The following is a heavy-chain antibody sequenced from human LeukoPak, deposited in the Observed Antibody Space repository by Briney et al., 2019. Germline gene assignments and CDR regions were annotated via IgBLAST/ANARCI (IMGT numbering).Heavy chain of an antibody. V-gene: IGHV3-7*01. D-gene: IGHD3-3*01. J-gene: IGHJ4*02. CDR2: IKQDGSEK. Sequence: GGSLRLSCVASGFTSSSYWMSWVRQAPGKGLEWVANIKQDGSEKYYVDSVKGRFTISRDNARNSLYLQMNSLRAEDTAVYYCARDPGGYDFWSGYNSSFDYWGQGTLVTVSS. CDR1: GFTSSSYW. CDR3: ARDPGGYDFWSGYNSSFDY.